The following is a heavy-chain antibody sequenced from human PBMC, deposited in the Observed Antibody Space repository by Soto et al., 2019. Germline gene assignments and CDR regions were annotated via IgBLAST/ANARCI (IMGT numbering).Heavy chain of an antibody. Sequence: GWSLRLSCAASGFTFDDYTMHWVRQAPGKGLEWVSLISWDGGSTYYADSVKGRFTISRDNSKNSLYLQMNSLRTEDTALYYCAKDAYYGSGSSKHFDYWGQGTLVTVSS. CDR1: GFTFDDYT. J-gene: IGHJ4*02. D-gene: IGHD3-10*01. V-gene: IGHV3-43*01. CDR2: ISWDGGST. CDR3: AKDAYYGSGSSKHFDY.